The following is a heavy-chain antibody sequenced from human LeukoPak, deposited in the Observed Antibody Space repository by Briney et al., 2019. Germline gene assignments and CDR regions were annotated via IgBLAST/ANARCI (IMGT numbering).Heavy chain of an antibody. CDR3: ARLDNFLEFDY. J-gene: IGHJ4*02. D-gene: IGHD3-3*01. CDR1: GDSISSGDYY. Sequence: SQTLSLTRTVSGDSISSGDYYWSWIRQPAGKGLEWIGRISSSGSTNYNPSLKSRVTISVDTSKNQFSLKLSSVTAADTAVYYCARLDNFLEFDYWGQGTLVTVSS. V-gene: IGHV4-61*02. CDR2: ISSSGST.